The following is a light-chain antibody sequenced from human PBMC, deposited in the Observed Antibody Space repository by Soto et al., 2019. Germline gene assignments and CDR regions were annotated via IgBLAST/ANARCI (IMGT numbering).Light chain of an antibody. CDR2: DVS. CDR3: SSYTSSSTLVV. CDR1: SSDVGGYNY. Sequence: QSPLTQPASVSGSPGQSITISCTGTSSDVGGYNYVSWYQQHPGKAPKLMIYDVSNRPSGVSNRFSGSKSGNTASLTISGLQAEDEADYYCSSYTSSSTLVVFGGGTKLTVL. V-gene: IGLV2-14*01. J-gene: IGLJ2*01.